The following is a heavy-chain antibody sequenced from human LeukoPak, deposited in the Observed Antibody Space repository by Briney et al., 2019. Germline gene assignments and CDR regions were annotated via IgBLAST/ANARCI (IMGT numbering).Heavy chain of an antibody. Sequence: PGGSLRLSCAASGFIFSNYAMYWVRQAPGKGLEWVANIKQDGSEKYYVDSVKGRFTISRDNAKNSLYLQMNSLRAEDTAVYYCARLMGERWLQFEWFFDYWGQGTLVTVSS. CDR1: GFIFSNYA. CDR3: ARLMGERWLQFEWFFDY. D-gene: IGHD5-24*01. V-gene: IGHV3-7*01. CDR2: IKQDGSEK. J-gene: IGHJ4*02.